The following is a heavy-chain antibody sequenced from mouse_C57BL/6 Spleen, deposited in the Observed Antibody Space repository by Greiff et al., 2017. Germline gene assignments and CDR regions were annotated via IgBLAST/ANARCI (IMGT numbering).Heavy chain of an antibody. CDR2: ISYDGSN. Sequence: EVQLQQSGPGLVKPSQSLSLTCSVTGYSITSGYYWNWIRQFPGNKLEWMGYISYDGSNNYNPSLKNRISITRDTSKNQFFLKLNSVTTEDTATYYCARGGSTNGYYYDYWGQGTTLTVSS. CDR3: ARGGSTNGYYYDY. V-gene: IGHV3-6*01. J-gene: IGHJ2*01. D-gene: IGHD5-1*01. CDR1: GYSITSGYY.